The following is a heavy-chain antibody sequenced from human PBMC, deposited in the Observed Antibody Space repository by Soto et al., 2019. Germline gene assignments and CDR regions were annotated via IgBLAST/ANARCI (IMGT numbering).Heavy chain of an antibody. CDR3: ARGAKGAYYVDV. V-gene: IGHV3-74*01. J-gene: IGHJ6*03. Sequence: EVQLVESGGGLVQPGGSPRLSCAASGFTFSDFWLHWVRQAPEKGLVWVSRIKSDGGSANYADSVKGRFTIFRDNDKNTVYLQMDSLRAEDTAVYYCARGAKGAYYVDVWGKGTTVTVSS. CDR2: IKSDGGSA. D-gene: IGHD2-21*01. CDR1: GFTFSDFW.